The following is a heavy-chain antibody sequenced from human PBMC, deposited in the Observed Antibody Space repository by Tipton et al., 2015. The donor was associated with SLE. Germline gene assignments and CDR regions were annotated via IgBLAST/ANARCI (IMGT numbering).Heavy chain of an antibody. Sequence: RSLRLSCAASGFTFSTYPMHWVRQAPGKGLEWVAVISYDGSNKYYADSVKGRFTISRDNSKNTLYLQMNSLRAEDTAVYYCARDGATMVRGAYYYYYGMDVWGQGTTVTVSS. J-gene: IGHJ6*02. D-gene: IGHD3-10*01. CDR1: GFTFSTYP. CDR3: ARDGATMVRGAYYYYYGMDV. CDR2: ISYDGSNK. V-gene: IGHV3-30-3*01.